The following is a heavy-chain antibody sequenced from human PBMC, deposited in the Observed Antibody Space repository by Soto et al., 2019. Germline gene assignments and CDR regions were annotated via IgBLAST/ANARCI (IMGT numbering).Heavy chain of an antibody. D-gene: IGHD1-26*01. Sequence: SETLSLTCAVHGGSFSYYYWNWIRQPPGKGLEWIGEINHSGSTNYNPSLKSRVTISVDTSKNHFSLNLSSVTAADTAVYSCARGRVGATNWNWFDPWGQGTLVTVSS. CDR1: GGSFSYYY. CDR3: ARGRVGATNWNWFDP. V-gene: IGHV4-34*01. J-gene: IGHJ5*02. CDR2: INHSGST.